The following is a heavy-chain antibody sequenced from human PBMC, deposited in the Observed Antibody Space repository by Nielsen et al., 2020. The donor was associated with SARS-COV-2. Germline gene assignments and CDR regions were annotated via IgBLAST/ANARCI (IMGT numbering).Heavy chain of an antibody. CDR3: ARGSIAAAGGFDY. J-gene: IGHJ4*02. D-gene: IGHD6-13*01. CDR1: GFTFSSYW. Sequence: GESLKISCAASGFTFSSYWMSWVRQAPGKGLEWVANIKQDGSEKYYVDSVKGRFTISRDNAKNSLYLQMNSLRAEDTAVYYCARGSIAAAGGFDYWGQGTLVTVSS. V-gene: IGHV3-7*01. CDR2: IKQDGSEK.